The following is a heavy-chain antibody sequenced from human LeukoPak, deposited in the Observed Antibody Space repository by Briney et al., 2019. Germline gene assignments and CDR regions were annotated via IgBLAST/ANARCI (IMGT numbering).Heavy chain of an antibody. J-gene: IGHJ4*02. CDR1: GFSLNNYG. Sequence: GGSLRLSCAASGFSLNNYGIHWVRQAPGKGLEWVAFIRYDGTNKYYADSVKGRFTISRDNSKNTLYLQMNSLRAEDTAVYYCARADSSGYYHPINWGQGTLVTVSS. CDR3: ARADSSGYYHPIN. D-gene: IGHD3-22*01. CDR2: IRYDGTNK. V-gene: IGHV3-30*02.